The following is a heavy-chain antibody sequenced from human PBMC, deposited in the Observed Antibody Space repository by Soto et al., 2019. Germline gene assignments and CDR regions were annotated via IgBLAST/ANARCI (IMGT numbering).Heavy chain of an antibody. D-gene: IGHD6-19*01. J-gene: IGHJ4*02. CDR2: ISNDGSNK. V-gene: IGHV3-30-3*01. CDR3: ARDPYTSGWYYFDY. Sequence: PGGSLRLSCAASGFTFSSYAMHWVRQAPGKGLEWVAVISNDGSNKYYADSVKGRFTISRDNSKNTLYLQMNSLRVEDTAVYYCARDPYTSGWYYFDYWRQGTLFTISS. CDR1: GFTFSSYA.